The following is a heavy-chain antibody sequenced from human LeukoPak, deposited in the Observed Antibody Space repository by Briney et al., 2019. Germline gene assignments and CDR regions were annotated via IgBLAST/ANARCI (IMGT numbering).Heavy chain of an antibody. CDR3: ARGPMGDDYYDSSGYYSNYFDY. CDR1: GYTFTGYY. Sequence: ASVKVSCKASGYTFTGYYMHWVRQAPGQGLEWMGWINPNSGGTNYAQKFQGRVTTTRDTSISTAYMELSRLRSDDAAVYYCARGPMGDDYYDSSGYYSNYFDYWGQGTLVTVSS. V-gene: IGHV1-2*02. D-gene: IGHD3-22*01. CDR2: INPNSGGT. J-gene: IGHJ4*02.